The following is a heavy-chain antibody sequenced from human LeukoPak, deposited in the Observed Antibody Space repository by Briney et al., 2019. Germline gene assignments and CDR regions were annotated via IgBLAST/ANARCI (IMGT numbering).Heavy chain of an antibody. CDR3: ARWLQFYFDY. D-gene: IGHD5-24*01. J-gene: IGHJ4*02. CDR1: GYTLTELS. Sequence: ASVKVSCKVSGYTLTELSMHWVRQAPGQGLEWMGIINPSGGSTSYAQKFQGRVTMTRDTSTSTVYMELSSLRSEDTAVYYCARWLQFYFDYWGQGTLVTVSS. V-gene: IGHV1-46*01. CDR2: INPSGGST.